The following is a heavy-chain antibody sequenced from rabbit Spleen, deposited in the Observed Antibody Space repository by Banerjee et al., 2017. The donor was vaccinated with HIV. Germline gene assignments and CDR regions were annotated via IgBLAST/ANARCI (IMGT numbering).Heavy chain of an antibody. CDR2: IYAGSSGST. CDR1: GFSFSSGYD. CDR3: ARARDTYDDVGDYARLDL. J-gene: IGHJ6*01. Sequence: QSLEESGGGLVKPGASLTLTCKASGFSFSSGYDMCWVRQAPGKGLEWIACIYAGSSGSTYSASWAKGRFTISKTSSTTVTLQMTSLTAADTATYFCARARDTYDDVGDYARLDLWGPGTLVTVS. V-gene: IGHV1S40*01. D-gene: IGHD2-1*01.